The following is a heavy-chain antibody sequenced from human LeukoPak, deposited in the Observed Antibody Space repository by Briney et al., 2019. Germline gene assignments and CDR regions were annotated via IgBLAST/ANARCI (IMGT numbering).Heavy chain of an antibody. Sequence: GGSLRLSCAASGFTFSGYWMTWVRQAPGKGLEWVANIKEDGSDNSYVESVKGRFTISRDNAKNSLYLQMNSLRAEDTAVYYCARGKDIVVVPAAHRNAFDIWGQGTMVTVSS. V-gene: IGHV3-7*01. D-gene: IGHD2-2*01. CDR3: ARGKDIVVVPAAHRNAFDI. CDR1: GFTFSGYW. CDR2: IKEDGSDN. J-gene: IGHJ3*02.